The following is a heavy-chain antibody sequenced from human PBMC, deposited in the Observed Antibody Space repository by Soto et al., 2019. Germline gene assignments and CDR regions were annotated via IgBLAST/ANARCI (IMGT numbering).Heavy chain of an antibody. D-gene: IGHD6-19*01. Sequence: GGSLRLSCAASGFTFSSYSMNWVRQAPGKGLEWVSSISSSSSYIYYADSVKGRFTISRDNAKNSLYLQMNSLRAEDTAVYYCARDRVTVSSGCFQHWGQGTLVTVS. CDR3: ARDRVTVSSGCFQH. CDR2: ISSSSSYI. CDR1: GFTFSSYS. V-gene: IGHV3-21*01. J-gene: IGHJ1*01.